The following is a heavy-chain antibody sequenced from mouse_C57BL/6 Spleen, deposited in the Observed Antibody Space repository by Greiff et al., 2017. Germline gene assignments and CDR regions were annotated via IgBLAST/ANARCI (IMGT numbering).Heavy chain of an antibody. CDR2: IYPGDGDT. CDR1: GYAFSSYW. CDR3: ARRNYLMGYFDY. Sequence: QVQLQQSGAELVKPGASVKISCKASGYAFSSYWMNWVKQRPGKGLEWIGQIYPGDGDTNYNGKFKGKATLTADKSSSTAYMQLSSLTSEDSAVYFCARRNYLMGYFDYWGQGTTLTVSS. V-gene: IGHV1-80*01. D-gene: IGHD5-5*01. J-gene: IGHJ2*01.